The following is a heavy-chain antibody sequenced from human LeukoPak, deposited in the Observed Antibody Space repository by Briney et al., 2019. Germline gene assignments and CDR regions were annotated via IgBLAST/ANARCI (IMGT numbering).Heavy chain of an antibody. J-gene: IGHJ4*02. CDR1: GFTVSSSY. Sequence: GGSLRLSCAASGFTVSSSYMSWDRQAPGKGLEWVSLIYSGGSTYYAASVKGRFTISRDNSKNTLYLQMNSLRPEDTAVYYCAKGYNYAYEYWGQGTLVTVSS. CDR3: AKGYNYAYEY. D-gene: IGHD5-18*01. V-gene: IGHV3-53*01. CDR2: IYSGGST.